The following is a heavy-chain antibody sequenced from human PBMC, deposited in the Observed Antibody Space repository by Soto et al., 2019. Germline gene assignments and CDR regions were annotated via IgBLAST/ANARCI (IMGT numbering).Heavy chain of an antibody. CDR3: ARLAHSSSWTGIDY. CDR2: INHSGST. Sequence: KTSETLSLTCAVYGGSFSGYYWSWIRQPPGKGLEWIGEINHSGSTNYNPSLKSRVTISVDTSKNQFSLKLSSVTAADTAVYYCARLAHSSSWTGIDYWGQGTLVTVSS. CDR1: GGSFSGYY. J-gene: IGHJ4*02. D-gene: IGHD6-13*01. V-gene: IGHV4-34*01.